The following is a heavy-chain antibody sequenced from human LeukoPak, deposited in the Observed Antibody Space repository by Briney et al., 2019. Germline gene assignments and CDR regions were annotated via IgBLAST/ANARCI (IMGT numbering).Heavy chain of an antibody. CDR2: IYYSGST. D-gene: IGHD3-9*01. V-gene: IGHV4-59*01. Sequence: PSETSSLTCTVSGGSISSYYWSWIRQPPGKGLEWIGYIYYSGSTNYNPSLKSRVTISVDTSKNQFSLKLSSVTAADTAVYYCARGGGVLRYFDWSGDAFDIWGQGTMVTVSS. CDR3: ARGGGVLRYFDWSGDAFDI. CDR1: GGSISSYY. J-gene: IGHJ3*02.